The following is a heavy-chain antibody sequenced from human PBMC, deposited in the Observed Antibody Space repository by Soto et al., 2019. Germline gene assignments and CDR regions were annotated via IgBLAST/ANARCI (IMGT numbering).Heavy chain of an antibody. CDR3: XRDXQSVGPRANDAFDV. Sequence: QVQLVQSGAELKKPGASVNISCTASGFTFSDNLINWVRQVPGQGLEWMGWLNPDTGNTRYSETXQGXVTISXHXSASIAYLELSGXXXXXXXXXXXXRDXQSVGPRANDAFDVWGQGTXITVSS. CDR2: LNPDTGNT. J-gene: IGHJ3*01. CDR1: GFTFSDNL. V-gene: IGHV1-3*01.